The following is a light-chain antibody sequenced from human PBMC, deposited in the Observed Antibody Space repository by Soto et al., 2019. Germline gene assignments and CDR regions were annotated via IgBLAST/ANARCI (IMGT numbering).Light chain of an antibody. J-gene: IGKJ1*01. CDR1: QSVSSSY. CDR3: QQYGSSSWT. CDR2: GAS. V-gene: IGKV3-20*01. Sequence: EIVLTQSPGTLSLSPGERATISCRASQSVSSSYFAWYQQRFGQAPRLLIYGASSGATGIPDRFSGSGSGTDFTLTISRLEPEDFAVYYCQQYGSSSWTFGQGTKV.